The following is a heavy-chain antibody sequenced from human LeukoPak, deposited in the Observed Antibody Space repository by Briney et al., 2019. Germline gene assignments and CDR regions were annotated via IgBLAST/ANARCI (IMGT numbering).Heavy chain of an antibody. J-gene: IGHJ6*03. V-gene: IGHV1-18*01. D-gene: IGHD3-3*01. Sequence: ASVKVSCKASGYTFTSYGISWVRQAPGQGLEWVGWISAYNGNTNYAQKLQGRVTMTTDTSTSTAYMELRSLRSDDTAVYYCARGAERDYDFWSGYYWDYYYYYYMDVWGKGTTVTVSS. CDR3: ARGAERDYDFWSGYYWDYYYYYYMDV. CDR2: ISAYNGNT. CDR1: GYTFTSYG.